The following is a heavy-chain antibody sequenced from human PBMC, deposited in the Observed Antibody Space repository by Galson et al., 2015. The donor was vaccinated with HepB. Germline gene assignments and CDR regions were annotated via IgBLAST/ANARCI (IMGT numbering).Heavy chain of an antibody. D-gene: IGHD3-22*01. CDR1: GFTFSSYG. Sequence: SLRLSCAASGFTFSSYGMHWVRQAPGKGLEWVAVIWYDGSNKYYADSVKGRFTISRDNSKNTLYLQMNSLRAEDTAVYYCARAGFGWLPQHDYYYYYMDVWGKGTTVTVSS. CDR2: IWYDGSNK. CDR3: ARAGFGWLPQHDYYYYYMDV. J-gene: IGHJ6*03. V-gene: IGHV3-33*01.